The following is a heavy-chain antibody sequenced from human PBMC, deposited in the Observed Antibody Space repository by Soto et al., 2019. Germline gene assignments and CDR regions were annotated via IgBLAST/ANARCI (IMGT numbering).Heavy chain of an antibody. J-gene: IGHJ3*02. CDR2: IYYSGST. CDR3: ARHYYDSSGYYYVRGDGGAFDI. V-gene: IGHV4-39*01. Sequence: QLQLQESGPGLVKPSETLSLTCTVSGGSISSSSYYWGWIRQPPGKGLEWIGSIYYSGSTYYNPSLKSRVTISVDTSKNQFSLKLSSVTAADTAVYYCARHYYDSSGYYYVRGDGGAFDIWGQGTMVTVSS. D-gene: IGHD3-22*01. CDR1: GGSISSSSYY.